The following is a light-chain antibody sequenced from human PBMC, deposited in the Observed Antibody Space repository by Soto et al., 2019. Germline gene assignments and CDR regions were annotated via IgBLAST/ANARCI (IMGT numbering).Light chain of an antibody. Sequence: EVVLTQSPVTLSLASWERATLSCRASQSFRGLLAWYQQKPGQAPRLLIYDAYNRATGIPPRFSGSGSGTDFTLTISSLEPEDSAVYYCQQRHMWPITFGQGTRLEIK. CDR3: QQRHMWPIT. J-gene: IGKJ5*01. CDR1: QSFRGL. V-gene: IGKV3-11*01. CDR2: DAY.